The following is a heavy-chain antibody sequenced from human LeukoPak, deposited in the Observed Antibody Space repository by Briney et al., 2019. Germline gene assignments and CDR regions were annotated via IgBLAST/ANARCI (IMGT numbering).Heavy chain of an antibody. J-gene: IGHJ6*03. Sequence: ASETLSLTCAVYGGSFSGYYWSWIRQPPGKGLEWIGEINHSGSTNYNPSLKSRVTISVDTSKNQFSLKLSSVTAADTAVYYCARDMSSSWPLIGYYYMDVWGKGTTVTVSS. V-gene: IGHV4-34*01. CDR3: ARDMSSSWPLIGYYYMDV. CDR2: INHSGST. D-gene: IGHD6-13*01. CDR1: GGSFSGYY.